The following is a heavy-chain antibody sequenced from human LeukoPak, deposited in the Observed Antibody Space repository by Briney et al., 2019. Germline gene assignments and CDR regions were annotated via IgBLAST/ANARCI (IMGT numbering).Heavy chain of an antibody. Sequence: SETLSLTCTVSGGSISSSSYYWGWIRQPPGKGLEWIGSIYYSGSTYYNPSLKSRVTISVDTSKNQFSLKLSSVTAADTAVYYCARESSGWLGYFDYWGQGTLVTVSS. CDR2: IYYSGST. CDR1: GGSISSSSYY. D-gene: IGHD6-19*01. CDR3: ARESSGWLGYFDY. V-gene: IGHV4-39*07. J-gene: IGHJ4*02.